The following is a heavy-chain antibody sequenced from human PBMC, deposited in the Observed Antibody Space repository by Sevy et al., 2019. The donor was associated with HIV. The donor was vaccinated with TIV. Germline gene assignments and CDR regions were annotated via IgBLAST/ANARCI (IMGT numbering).Heavy chain of an antibody. CDR3: ATLRGGLYGSGYFQN. CDR2: ISSSGGST. CDR1: GFTFSAYA. V-gene: IGHV3-23*01. D-gene: IGHD3-10*01. J-gene: IGHJ1*01. Sequence: GGSLRLSCAASGFTFSAYAMSWVRRAPGKGLEWVSCISSSGGSTYYADSVKGRFSISRDTSKNTLYLQMNSLRAEDTAVYYCATLRGGLYGSGYFQNWGQGTQVTVSS.